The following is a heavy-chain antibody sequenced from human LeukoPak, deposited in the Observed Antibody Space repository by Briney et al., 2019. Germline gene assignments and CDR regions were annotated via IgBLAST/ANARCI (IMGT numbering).Heavy chain of an antibody. Sequence: GGSLRLSCEASGFTFSSYAMNWVRQAPGKGLEWVSAISGSGGSTYYADSVKGRFTISRDNSENTLYLQMNSLRADDTAVYYCAKTPLAVAPGDFFDYWGQGTLVTVSS. J-gene: IGHJ4*02. D-gene: IGHD6-19*01. CDR1: GFTFSSYA. CDR3: AKTPLAVAPGDFFDY. CDR2: ISGSGGST. V-gene: IGHV3-23*01.